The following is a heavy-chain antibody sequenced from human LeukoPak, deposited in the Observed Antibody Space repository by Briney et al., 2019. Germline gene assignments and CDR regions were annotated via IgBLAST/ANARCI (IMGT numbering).Heavy chain of an antibody. D-gene: IGHD3-22*01. J-gene: IGHJ4*02. CDR3: ARPLRQYYYDSSGYYSWDY. Sequence: GASVKVSCKASGYTFTGYYMHWVRQAPGQGLEWMGWINPNSGGTNYAQKFQGRVTMTGDTSISTAYMELSRLRSDDTAVYYCARPLRQYYYDSSGYYSWDYWGQGTLVTVSS. CDR2: INPNSGGT. CDR1: GYTFTGYY. V-gene: IGHV1-2*02.